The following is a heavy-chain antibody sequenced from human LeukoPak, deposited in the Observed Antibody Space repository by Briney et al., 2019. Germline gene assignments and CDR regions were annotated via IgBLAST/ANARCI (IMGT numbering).Heavy chain of an antibody. CDR2: IKQDGSEK. CDR3: ARDKGCSSTSCHYYYYYGMDV. Sequence: HPGGSLRLSCAASGFTFSNYWMSWVRQAPGEGLEWVANIKQDGSEKYYVDSVKGRFTISRDNAKNSLYLQMSSLSAEDTAVYYCARDKGCSSTSCHYYYYYGMDVWGQGTTVTVSS. V-gene: IGHV3-7*01. D-gene: IGHD2-2*01. J-gene: IGHJ6*02. CDR1: GFTFSNYW.